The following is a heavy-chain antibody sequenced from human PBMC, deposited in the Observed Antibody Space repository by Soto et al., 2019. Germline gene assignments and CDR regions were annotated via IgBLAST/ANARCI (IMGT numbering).Heavy chain of an antibody. CDR2: VSGNGDKT. J-gene: IGHJ3*02. V-gene: IGHV3-23*01. CDR3: AKHQAGPYAAFEI. D-gene: IGHD2-2*01. Sequence: GGSLRLSCAASGFTFSSYAMSWVRQAPGKGPDWVSGVSGNGDKTDYADSVKGRFTMSRDNSKNTLSLQMNSLRAEDTAVYYCAKHQAGPYAAFEIWGQGTMVTVSS. CDR1: GFTFSSYA.